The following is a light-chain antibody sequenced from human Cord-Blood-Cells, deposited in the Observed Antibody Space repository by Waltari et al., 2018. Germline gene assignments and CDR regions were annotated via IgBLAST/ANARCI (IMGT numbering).Light chain of an antibody. CDR2: DAS. V-gene: IGKV1-33*01. CDR1: QDISNY. Sequence: DIQMTQSPSSLSASVGDRVTITCQASQDISNYLNWYQQKPGKAPKLLIYDASNLETGVPSRFSGSGSRTDFTITISSLQPEDIATYYCQQYDNLPLTFGGGTKVEIK. CDR3: QQYDNLPLT. J-gene: IGKJ4*01.